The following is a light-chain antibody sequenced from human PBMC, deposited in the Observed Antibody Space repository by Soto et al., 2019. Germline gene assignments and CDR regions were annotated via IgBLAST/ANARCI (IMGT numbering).Light chain of an antibody. V-gene: IGLV1-51*01. J-gene: IGLJ2*01. CDR1: TSNIGNNY. CDR3: GTWDTSLSAVV. CDR2: DNS. Sequence: QSVLTQPPSVSAAPGQKVTISCSGSTSNIGNNYVSWYQQIPGTAPKLLIFDNSNRPSGIPDRFSGSKSGTSATLGITGLQTGDEADYYCGTWDTSLSAVVFGGGTKVTVL.